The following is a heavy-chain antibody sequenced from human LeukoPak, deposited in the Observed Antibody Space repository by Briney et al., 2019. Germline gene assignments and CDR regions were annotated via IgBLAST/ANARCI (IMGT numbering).Heavy chain of an antibody. Sequence: ASVKVSCKASGYTFTSYGISWVRQAPGQGLEWMGWISAYNGNTSYAQKLQGRVTMTTDTSTSTAYMELRSLRSDDTAVYYCARVNVYQLLVTANWFDPWGQGTLVTVSS. J-gene: IGHJ5*02. CDR1: GYTFTSYG. V-gene: IGHV1-18*04. CDR3: ARVNVYQLLVTANWFDP. D-gene: IGHD2-2*01. CDR2: ISAYNGNT.